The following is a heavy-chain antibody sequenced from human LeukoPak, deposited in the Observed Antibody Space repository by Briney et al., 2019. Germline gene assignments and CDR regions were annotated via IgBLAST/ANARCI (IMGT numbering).Heavy chain of an antibody. CDR1: GGSISSSSYY. CDR2: IYYSGST. V-gene: IGHV4-39*01. CDR3: ARHVENSYGSYYFDY. Sequence: SETLSLTCAVYGGSISSSSYYWGRIRQPPGKGLEWIGSIYYSGSTYYNPSLKSRVTISVDTSKNQFSLKLSSVTAADTAVYYCARHVENSYGSYYFDYWGQGTLVTVSS. D-gene: IGHD5-18*01. J-gene: IGHJ4*02.